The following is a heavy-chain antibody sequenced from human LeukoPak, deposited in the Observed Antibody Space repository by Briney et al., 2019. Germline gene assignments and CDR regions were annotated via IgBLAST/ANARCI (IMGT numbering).Heavy chain of an antibody. CDR1: GFTFNNYG. J-gene: IGHJ5*02. CDR2: IRYDGSNT. D-gene: IGHD3-22*01. V-gene: IGHV3-30*02. Sequence: GGSLRLSCAASGFTFNNYGMHWVRQAPGKGLEWLAFIRYDGSNTYYADSVKGRFTVSRDDSKNTLYLQMNSLRGDDTAVYYCAKDGTSYYPFHPWGQGTLVPV. CDR3: AKDGTSYYPFHP.